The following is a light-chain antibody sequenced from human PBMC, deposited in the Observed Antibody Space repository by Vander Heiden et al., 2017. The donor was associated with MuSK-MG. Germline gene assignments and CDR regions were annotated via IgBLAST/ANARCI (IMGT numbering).Light chain of an antibody. CDR3: QQRSNWLFT. Sequence: EIVLTQSPATLCLSPGERATLSCRASQSVSSYLAWYQQKPGQAPRLLIYDASNRATGIPARFSGSGSGTDFTLTISILEPEDFAVYYCQQRSNWLFTFGPGTKVDIK. CDR1: QSVSSY. V-gene: IGKV3-11*01. CDR2: DAS. J-gene: IGKJ3*01.